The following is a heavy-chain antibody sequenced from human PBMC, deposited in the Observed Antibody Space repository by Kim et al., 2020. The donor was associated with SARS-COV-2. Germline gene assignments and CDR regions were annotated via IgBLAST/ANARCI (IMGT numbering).Heavy chain of an antibody. V-gene: IGHV4-59*10. D-gene: IGHD3-10*01. Sequence: NPSLKGRVTMSVDTSKNQFSLKLSSVTAADTAVYYCARLVTSGSYYYFDYWGQGTLVTVSS. J-gene: IGHJ4*02. CDR3: ARLVTSGSYYYFDY.